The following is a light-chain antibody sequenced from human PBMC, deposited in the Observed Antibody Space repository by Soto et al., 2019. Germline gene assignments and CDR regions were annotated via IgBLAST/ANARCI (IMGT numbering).Light chain of an antibody. CDR1: QSVSSRD. CDR3: QQFGTSPLWT. CDR2: GAS. J-gene: IGKJ1*01. Sequence: EIVLTQSPGTLSLSPGERATLSCRASQSVSSRDLAWYQQKPGQAPRLLIYGASSRATGIPDRFSGSGSGTDLTLTISRLEPEDFAVYYCQQFGTSPLWTFGQGTKVDIK. V-gene: IGKV3-20*01.